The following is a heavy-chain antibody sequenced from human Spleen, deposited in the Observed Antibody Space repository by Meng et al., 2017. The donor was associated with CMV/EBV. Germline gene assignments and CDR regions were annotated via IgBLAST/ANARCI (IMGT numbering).Heavy chain of an antibody. CDR1: GGSISSYY. CDR3: ARGSYDFWSGRKVLYYFDY. J-gene: IGHJ4*02. CDR2: INHSGST. V-gene: IGHV4-34*01. Sequence: SETLSLTCTVSGGSISSYYWSWIRQPPGKGLEWIGEINHSGSTDYNPSLKSRVTISVDTSKNQFSLKLSSVTAADTAVYYCARGSYDFWSGRKVLYYFDYWGQGTLVTVSS. D-gene: IGHD3-3*01.